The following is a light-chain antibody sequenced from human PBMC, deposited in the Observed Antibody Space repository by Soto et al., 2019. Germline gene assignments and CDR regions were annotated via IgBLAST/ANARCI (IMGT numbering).Light chain of an antibody. J-gene: IGKJ5*01. CDR3: VQGTHWPIT. V-gene: IGKV2-30*02. CDR2: QVS. CDR1: HSLVHSDGNTY. Sequence: DFVMTQSPLSLPVTLGEPASISCWSGHSLVHSDGNTYLSWLHQRPGQSPRRLIYQVSNRDSGVPERFRGSRSGTDFTLKISRVEAEDVGVYYCVQGTHWPITFGQGTRLEIK.